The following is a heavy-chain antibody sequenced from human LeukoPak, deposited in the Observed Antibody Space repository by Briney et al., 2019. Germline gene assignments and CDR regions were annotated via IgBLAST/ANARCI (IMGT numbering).Heavy chain of an antibody. CDR3: ARGEQNYYGMAV. V-gene: IGHV4-59*01. D-gene: IGHD1/OR15-1a*01. J-gene: IGHJ6*02. CDR2: IYYSGST. CDR1: GGSISSYY. Sequence: SETLSLTCTVSGGSISSYYWSWIRQPPGKGLEWIGYIYYSGSTNYNPSLKSRVTISVDTSKNQFSLKLSSVTAADTAVYYCARGEQNYYGMAVWGQGTTVTVSS.